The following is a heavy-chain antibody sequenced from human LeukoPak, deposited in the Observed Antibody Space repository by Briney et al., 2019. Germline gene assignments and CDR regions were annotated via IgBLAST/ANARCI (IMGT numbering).Heavy chain of an antibody. Sequence: GSSVKVSCKASGGTFSSYAISWVRQAPGQGLEWMGRIIPILGIANYAQKFQGRVTITADKSTSTAYMELSSLRSEDTAVYYCARELYSSSWYGNEKYNWSDPWGQGTLVTVSS. CDR2: IIPILGIA. CDR3: ARELYSSSWYGNEKYNWSDP. V-gene: IGHV1-69*04. CDR1: GGTFSSYA. D-gene: IGHD6-13*01. J-gene: IGHJ5*02.